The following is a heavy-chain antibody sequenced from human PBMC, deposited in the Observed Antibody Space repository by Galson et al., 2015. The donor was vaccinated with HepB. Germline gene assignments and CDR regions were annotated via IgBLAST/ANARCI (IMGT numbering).Heavy chain of an antibody. Sequence: SLRLSCAASRFTFSDYVMNWVRQAPGKGLEWVSSISGSGGSTYYAGSVKGRFTISRDNSNNMLYLQMNSLRAEDAGLYFCAKGYGLFDSWGQGILVTVSS. D-gene: IGHD5-18*01. CDR3: AKGYGLFDS. CDR1: RFTFSDYV. CDR2: ISGSGGST. J-gene: IGHJ5*01. V-gene: IGHV3-23*01.